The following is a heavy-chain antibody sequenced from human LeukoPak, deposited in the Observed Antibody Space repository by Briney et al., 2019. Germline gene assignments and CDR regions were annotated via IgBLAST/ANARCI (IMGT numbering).Heavy chain of an antibody. V-gene: IGHV3-74*01. D-gene: IGHD6-13*01. CDR1: GFTFSDYW. CDR2: VNRDGSST. Sequence: TGGSLRLSCAASGFTFSDYWMHWVRQAPGKGLVCVSRVNRDGSSTSYADSVKGRFTISRDNAKNTLSLQMNSLRAEDTAVYYCARDRSISAAGDTYWGQGTLVTVSS. CDR3: ARDRSISAAGDTY. J-gene: IGHJ4*02.